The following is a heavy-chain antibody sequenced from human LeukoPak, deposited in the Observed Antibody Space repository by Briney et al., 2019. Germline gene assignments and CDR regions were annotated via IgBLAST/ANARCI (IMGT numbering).Heavy chain of an antibody. V-gene: IGHV1-2*02. J-gene: IGHJ1*01. D-gene: IGHD3-22*01. Sequence: ASVKVSCKASGYTFTGYFLHWVRQAPGQGLEWMGWINPNSGGTNYAQKFQGRVTMTRDTSISTAYMELTRLRSDDTAVYYCARVDTMIVVARYWGQGTLVTVSS. CDR1: GYTFTGYF. CDR2: INPNSGGT. CDR3: ARVDTMIVVARY.